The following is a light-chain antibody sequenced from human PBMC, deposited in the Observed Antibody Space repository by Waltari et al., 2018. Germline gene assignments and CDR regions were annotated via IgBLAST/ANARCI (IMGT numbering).Light chain of an antibody. V-gene: IGKV1-12*01. CDR2: LAS. CDR3: QQSDSFPLT. J-gene: IGKJ4*01. CDR1: QDVGSW. Sequence: DIQMTQSPSSVSASVGDRVTISCRARQDVGSWLAWYQQRPGKAPKLLIHLASNLQSGVPSRFSGTRSCTEFTLIIDGLQPEDFATYFCQQSDSFPLTFGGGTKLEMK.